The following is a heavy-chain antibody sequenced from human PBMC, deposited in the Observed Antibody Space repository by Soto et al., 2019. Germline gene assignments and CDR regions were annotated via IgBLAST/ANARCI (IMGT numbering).Heavy chain of an antibody. V-gene: IGHV3-7*01. CDR1: GITFSYYW. D-gene: IGHD2-15*01. Sequence: EVQLVESGGGLVQPGGSLRLSCAASGITFSYYWMSWVRQAPGKGLEWVANIKQDGSEKYYVDSVKGRFTISRDNAKTSLYLQMSSLRAEDTAVYYCATHCNGGDCYLGFDYWGQGTLVTVSS. CDR2: IKQDGSEK. CDR3: ATHCNGGDCYLGFDY. J-gene: IGHJ4*02.